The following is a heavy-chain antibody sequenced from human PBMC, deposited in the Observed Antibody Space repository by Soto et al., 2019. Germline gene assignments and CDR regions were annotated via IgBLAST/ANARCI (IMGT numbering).Heavy chain of an antibody. CDR1: GFTFTTYC. D-gene: IGHD7-27*01. Sequence: EEQLVESGGGLVQPGGSLRLSCVASGFTFTTYCLHWVRQAPGKGLEYLSAISNDGVHTYYANSVKGRFTVSRDNSKDTLYRHMDSLRPEDMGVYYCARGHVPWGYHSYGMDVWGQGTTVTVSS. J-gene: IGHJ6*02. CDR3: ARGHVPWGYHSYGMDV. CDR2: ISNDGVHT. V-gene: IGHV3-64*01.